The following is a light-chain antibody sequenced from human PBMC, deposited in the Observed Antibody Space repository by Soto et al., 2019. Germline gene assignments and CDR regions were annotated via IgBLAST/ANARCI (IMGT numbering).Light chain of an antibody. CDR2: GAS. CDR1: HSVSSS. CDR3: QQYGTSPVT. Sequence: EIVLTQSPATLSVSPGERATLSCRASHSVSSSLAWYQQKPGQAPRLLISGASTRAAGIPDRFSGSGSETDFTLTISRLEPEDFAVYYCQQYGTSPVTFGQGTRLEIK. J-gene: IGKJ5*01. V-gene: IGKV3-20*01.